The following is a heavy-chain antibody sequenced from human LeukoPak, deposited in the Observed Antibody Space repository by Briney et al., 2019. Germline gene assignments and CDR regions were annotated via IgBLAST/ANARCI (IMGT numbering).Heavy chain of an antibody. CDR1: GGSISSSSYY. V-gene: IGHV4-39*01. J-gene: IGHJ4*02. CDR3: ARLGANDPADY. CDR2: IYYSGST. Sequence: NSSETLSLTCTVSGGSISSSSYYWGWIRQPPGKGLEWIGSIYYSGSTYYNPSLKSRVTISVDTSKNQFSLKLSSVTAADTAVYYCARLGANDPADYWGQGTLVTLSS.